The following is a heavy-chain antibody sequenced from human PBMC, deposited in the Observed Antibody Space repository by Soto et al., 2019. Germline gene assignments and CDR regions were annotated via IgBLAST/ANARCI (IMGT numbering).Heavy chain of an antibody. V-gene: IGHV6-1*01. CDR2: NYYRSKWYN. CDR1: RHSVSINSAA. D-gene: IGHD2-2*01. CDR3: ARGDRYCSSTSCYEDAFDI. Sequence: SQTRSLTCSSSRHSVSINSAAWNWIRQSLSRRPEWAGRNYYRSKWYNDYAVSVKSRITINPDTSKNQFSLQLNSVTPEDTAVYYCARGDRYCSSTSCYEDAFDIWGQGTMVTVSS. J-gene: IGHJ3*02.